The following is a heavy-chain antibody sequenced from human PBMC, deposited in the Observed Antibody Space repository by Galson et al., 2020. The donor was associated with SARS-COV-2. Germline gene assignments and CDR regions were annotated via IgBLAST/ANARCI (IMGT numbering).Heavy chain of an antibody. CDR3: ARIPVCDDFVWVSYRPYGMDV. V-gene: IGHV2-70*01. J-gene: IGHJ6*02. D-gene: IGHD3-16*02. CDR1: GFSLSTSGMC. Sequence: SGPTLVKPTQTLTLTCTFSGFSLSTSGMCVSWIRQPPGKALEWLALIDWDDDKYYSTSLKTRLTISKDTSKNQVVLTMTNMDPVDTATYYCARIPVCDDFVWVSYRPYGMDVWGQGTTVTVSS. CDR2: IDWDDDK.